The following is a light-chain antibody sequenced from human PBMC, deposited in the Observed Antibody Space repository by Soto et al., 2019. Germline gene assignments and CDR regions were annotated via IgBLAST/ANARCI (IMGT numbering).Light chain of an antibody. CDR1: QSLLHSNGYNY. CDR3: MQALQTPLA. V-gene: IGKV2-28*01. J-gene: IGKJ2*01. CDR2: LGS. Sequence: DLVMTQSPLSLPVTPGEPASISCRSSQSLLHSNGYNYLDWYLQKPGQSPQFLIYLGSNRASGDPDRFSGSGSGTDCTLKISRVEAEDVGVYYCMQALQTPLAFGQGTKLEI.